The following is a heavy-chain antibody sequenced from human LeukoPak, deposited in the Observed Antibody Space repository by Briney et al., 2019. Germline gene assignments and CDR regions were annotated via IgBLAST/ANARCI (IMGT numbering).Heavy chain of an antibody. CDR3: ARGPGVGTTRWFDP. D-gene: IGHD7-27*01. Sequence: SETLSLTCTVSGGSISSYYWSWIRQPPGKGLEWIGYIYYSGSTNYNPSLKSRVTISVDTSKNHFSLKLSSVTAADTAVYYCARGPGVGTTRWFDPWGQGTLVTVSS. CDR1: GGSISSYY. V-gene: IGHV4-59*12. J-gene: IGHJ5*02. CDR2: IYYSGST.